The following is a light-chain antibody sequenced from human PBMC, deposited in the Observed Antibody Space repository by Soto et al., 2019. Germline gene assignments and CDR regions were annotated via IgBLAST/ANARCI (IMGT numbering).Light chain of an antibody. Sequence: EIVLTQFPATLSLSPGERATLSCRASQSVSSSLAWYQQKPGQAPRLLIYDASNRATGTPARFSGSGSGTDFTLTISSLEPEDFAVYYCQQRSSWPPITFGQGARLEIK. V-gene: IGKV3-11*01. J-gene: IGKJ5*01. CDR1: QSVSSS. CDR2: DAS. CDR3: QQRSSWPPIT.